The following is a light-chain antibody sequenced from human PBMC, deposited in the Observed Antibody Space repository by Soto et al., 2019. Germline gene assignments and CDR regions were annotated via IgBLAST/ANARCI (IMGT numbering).Light chain of an antibody. CDR3: SSYTTRSTHWV. V-gene: IGLV2-14*01. J-gene: IGLJ3*02. CDR1: SSDVGGYNY. Sequence: QSVLTQPASVSGSPGQSITISCTGTSSDVGGYNYVSWYQQHPGKAPQLMIYEVSNRPSGVSNRFSGSKSGNTASLTISGLQAEDEADYYCSSYTTRSTHWVFGGGTKLAVL. CDR2: EVS.